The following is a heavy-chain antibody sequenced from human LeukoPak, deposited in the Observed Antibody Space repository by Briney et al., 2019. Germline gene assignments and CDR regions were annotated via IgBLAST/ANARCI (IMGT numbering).Heavy chain of an antibody. Sequence: PSETLSLTCTVSGGSISSSSYYWGWIRQPPGKGLEWIGSIYTSGSTNYNPSLKSRVTMSVDTSKNQFSLKLSSVTAADTAVYYCARVGTIFGVVIPKGDYYYYMDVWGKGTTVTVSS. J-gene: IGHJ6*03. CDR2: IYTSGST. CDR1: GGSISSSSYY. CDR3: ARVGTIFGVVIPKGDYYYYMDV. V-gene: IGHV4-39*07. D-gene: IGHD3-3*01.